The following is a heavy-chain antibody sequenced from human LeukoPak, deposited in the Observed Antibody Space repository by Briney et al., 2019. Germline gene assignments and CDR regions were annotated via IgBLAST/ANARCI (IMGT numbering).Heavy chain of an antibody. V-gene: IGHV3-21*01. J-gene: IGHJ3*02. D-gene: IGHD3-16*02. CDR1: GFTFSSYG. CDR2: ISSSSSYI. CDR3: ARDHDYVWGSYRPIDAFDI. Sequence: GGSLRLSCAASGFTFSSYGMNWVRQAPGKGLEWVSSISSSSSYIYYADSVKGRFTISRDNAKNSLYLQMNSLRAEDTAVYYCARDHDYVWGSYRPIDAFDIWGQGTLVTV.